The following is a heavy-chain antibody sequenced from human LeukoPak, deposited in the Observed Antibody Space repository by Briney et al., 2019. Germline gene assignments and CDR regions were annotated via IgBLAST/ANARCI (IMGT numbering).Heavy chain of an antibody. CDR3: ARGSLIVKGYFDY. J-gene: IGHJ4*02. V-gene: IGHV3-30*02. Sequence: PGGPLRLSCAASGFTFSSYGMLWVRQAPGKGLEWVAFIRYDGSNKYYADSVKGRFTISRDNSKNTLYLQMNSLRAEDTAVYYCARGSLIVKGYFDYWGQGTLVTVSS. CDR2: IRYDGSNK. D-gene: IGHD3-22*01. CDR1: GFTFSSYG.